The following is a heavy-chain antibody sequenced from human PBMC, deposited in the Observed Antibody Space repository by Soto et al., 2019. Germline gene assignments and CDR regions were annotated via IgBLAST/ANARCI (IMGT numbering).Heavy chain of an antibody. V-gene: IGHV1-3*01. D-gene: IGHD3-3*01. Sequence: ASVKVSCKASGYTFTSYAMHWVRQAPGQRLEWMGWINAGNGNTKYSQKNQGRVTITRDTSASTAYKELSSLRSEDTAVYYCARDPEYLSVDYDFWSGPGGGMDVWGQGTTVTVSS. CDR3: ARDPEYLSVDYDFWSGPGGGMDV. J-gene: IGHJ6*02. CDR2: INAGNGNT. CDR1: GYTFTSYA.